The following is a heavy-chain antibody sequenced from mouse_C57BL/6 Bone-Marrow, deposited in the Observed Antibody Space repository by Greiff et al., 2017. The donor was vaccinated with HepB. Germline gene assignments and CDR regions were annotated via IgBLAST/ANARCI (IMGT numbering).Heavy chain of an antibody. Sequence: QVQLQQPGAELVMPGASVKLSCKASGYTFTSYWMHWVKQRSGQGLEWIGEIDPSDSYTNYNQKFKGKSTLTVDKSSSTAYMQLSSLTSEASAVYYCASCDFDYWGQGTTLTVSS. CDR1: GYTFTSYW. V-gene: IGHV1-69*01. CDR2: IDPSDSYT. J-gene: IGHJ2*01. CDR3: ASCDFDY.